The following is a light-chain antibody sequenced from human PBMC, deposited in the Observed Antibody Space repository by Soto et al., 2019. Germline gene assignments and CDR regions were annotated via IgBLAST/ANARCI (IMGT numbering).Light chain of an antibody. CDR3: GSYTGGITYWV. J-gene: IGLJ3*02. Sequence: QSALTQPASVSGSPGQSITISCTGTSSDVGAFNYVSWYQQHPGKGPQVIIYEVTNRPSGVSDRFSGSKSGNTASLTISDLQAEVEADYFCGSYTGGITYWVFGGGTKLTVL. CDR1: SSDVGAFNY. CDR2: EVT. V-gene: IGLV2-14*01.